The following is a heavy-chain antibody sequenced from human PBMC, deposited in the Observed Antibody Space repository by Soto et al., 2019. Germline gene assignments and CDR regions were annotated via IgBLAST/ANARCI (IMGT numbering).Heavy chain of an antibody. CDR2: MSPNGNNQ. D-gene: IGHD3-22*01. CDR1: GFPFSIYA. Sequence: VGSLRLSWAAPGFPFSIYALHWVRQAPGKGLEWVAVMSPNGNNQYYADSVKGRFTISRDTSKSTLYLQMTSLRPDDTAVYYCATGANFYYDTSRYWGQGTLVTVSS. J-gene: IGHJ4*02. CDR3: ATGANFYYDTSRY. V-gene: IGHV3-30-3*01.